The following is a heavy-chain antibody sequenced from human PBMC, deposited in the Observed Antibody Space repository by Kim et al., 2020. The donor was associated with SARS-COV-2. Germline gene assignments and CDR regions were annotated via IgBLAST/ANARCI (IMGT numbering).Heavy chain of an antibody. CDR2: IGTAGDT. CDR3: ARGGVDEYSSSLPWYFDL. CDR1: GFTFSSYD. D-gene: IGHD6-6*01. Sequence: GGSLRLSCAASGFTFSSYDMHWVRQATGKGLEWVSAIGTAGDTYYPGSVKGRFTISRENAKNSLYLQMNSLRAGDTAVYYCARGGVDEYSSSLPWYFDLWGRGTLVTVSS. J-gene: IGHJ2*01. V-gene: IGHV3-13*04.